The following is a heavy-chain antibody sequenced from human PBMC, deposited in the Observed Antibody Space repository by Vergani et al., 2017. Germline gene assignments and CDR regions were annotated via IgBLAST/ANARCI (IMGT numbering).Heavy chain of an antibody. Sequence: VEAGGGLVQPGGSLRLSCTASGFTFQAFAFRWVRQVSGRGLEWVSGIDRNYGVKNGNSFEGRFSISRDNAKKAVFLQMNNLRHEDTALYFCVKDNDYDADGPFDLWGRGTLVTVSS. V-gene: IGHV3-9*01. D-gene: IGHD3-16*01. CDR1: GFTFQAFA. J-gene: IGHJ2*01. CDR3: VKDNDYDADGPFDL. CDR2: IDRNYGVK.